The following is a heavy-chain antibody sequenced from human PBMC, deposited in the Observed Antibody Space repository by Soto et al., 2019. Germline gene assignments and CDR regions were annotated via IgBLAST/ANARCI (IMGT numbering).Heavy chain of an antibody. J-gene: IGHJ6*02. CDR3: ARGDYYYGMDV. Sequence: QVQLVQSGAEVKKPGSSVKVSCKASGGTFSSYTISWVREAPGQGLEWMGRIIPILGIANYAQKFQGRVTITADKSTSTAYMELSSLRSEDTAVYYCARGDYYYGMDVWGQGTTVTVSS. CDR1: GGTFSSYT. CDR2: IIPILGIA. V-gene: IGHV1-69*02.